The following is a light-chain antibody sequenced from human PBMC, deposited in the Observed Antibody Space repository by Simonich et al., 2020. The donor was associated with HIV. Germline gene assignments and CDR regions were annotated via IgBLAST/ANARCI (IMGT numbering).Light chain of an antibody. Sequence: EIVMTQSPATLSVSPGDRVTLSCRASQSLSSNLAWYQQKPGQSPRLLIYGASTRATGIPARFSGSGSGTEFTLTISRLEPEDFAVYYCQQYGNSPLTFGGGTKVEIK. CDR1: QSLSSN. V-gene: IGKV3-15*01. CDR3: QQYGNSPLT. J-gene: IGKJ4*01. CDR2: GAS.